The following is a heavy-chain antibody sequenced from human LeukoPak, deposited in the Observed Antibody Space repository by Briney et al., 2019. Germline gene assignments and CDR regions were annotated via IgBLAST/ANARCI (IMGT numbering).Heavy chain of an antibody. V-gene: IGHV3-11*05. CDR3: ARGDGGNSAFDY. CDR2: ISWNSYYT. D-gene: IGHD4-23*01. J-gene: IGHJ4*02. CDR1: GFTFSDYY. Sequence: GGSLRLSCAASGFTFSDYYMSWIRQTPEKGPEWVSYISWNSYYTNYADSVKGRFTISRDNAKTSLYLHMNSLRAEDTAVYYCARGDGGNSAFDYWGRGNLVTVSS.